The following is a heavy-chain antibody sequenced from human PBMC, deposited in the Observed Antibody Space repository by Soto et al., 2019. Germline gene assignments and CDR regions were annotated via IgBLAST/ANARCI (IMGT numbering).Heavy chain of an antibody. D-gene: IGHD3-9*01. CDR2: ISGSGGST. Sequence: GGSLRLSCAASGFTFSSDAMSWVRQAPGKGLEWVSAISGSGGSTYYADSVKGRFTISRDNSKNTLYLQMNSLRAEDTAIYYCAKDPRYFDWLFDYWGQGTLVTVSS. CDR3: AKDPRYFDWLFDY. J-gene: IGHJ4*02. CDR1: GFTFSSDA. V-gene: IGHV3-23*01.